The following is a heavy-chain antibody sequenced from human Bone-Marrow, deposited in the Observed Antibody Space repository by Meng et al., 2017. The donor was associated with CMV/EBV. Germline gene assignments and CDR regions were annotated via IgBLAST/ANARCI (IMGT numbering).Heavy chain of an antibody. CDR2: IKSKTDGGTT. D-gene: IGHD2-2*01. Sequence: GGSLRLSCAASGFTFSNAWMSWVRQAPGKGLEWVGRIKSKTDGGTTDYAAPVKGRFTISRDDSKNTLYLQMNSLKTEDTAVYYCTTKGGRYCSSTSCYEVFDYWGQGTLVTVSS. J-gene: IGHJ4*02. CDR1: GFTFSNAW. V-gene: IGHV3-15*01. CDR3: TTKGGRYCSSTSCYEVFDY.